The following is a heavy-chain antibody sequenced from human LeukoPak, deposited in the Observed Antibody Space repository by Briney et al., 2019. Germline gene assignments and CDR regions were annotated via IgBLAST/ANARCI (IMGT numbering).Heavy chain of an antibody. CDR1: GFTFSSYE. CDR3: AKAGVDYGDYYYMDV. V-gene: IGHV3-48*03. D-gene: IGHD4-17*01. CDR2: IRSSGSTI. Sequence: PGGSLRLSCAASGFTFSSYEMNWVRQAQGKGLEWVSSIRSSGSTIYYADSGKGRFTISRDNAKNSLYLQMNSLRAEDTAVYYCAKAGVDYGDYYYMDVWGKGTTFTVS. J-gene: IGHJ6*03.